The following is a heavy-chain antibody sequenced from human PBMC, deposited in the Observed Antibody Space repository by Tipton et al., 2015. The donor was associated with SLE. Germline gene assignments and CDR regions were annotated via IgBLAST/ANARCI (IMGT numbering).Heavy chain of an antibody. J-gene: IGHJ3*02. CDR1: GGSISGQY. CDR3: AGLAAGGAFDI. V-gene: IGHV1-69*06. D-gene: IGHD6-13*01. CDR2: IIPLFDTL. Sequence: SCTVSGGSISGQYWSWVRQAPGQGLEWMGGIIPLFDTLNYAQRFHDRVTITADKSTSTAYMELSSLTSEDTAVYYCAGLAAGGAFDIWGQGTMVTVSS.